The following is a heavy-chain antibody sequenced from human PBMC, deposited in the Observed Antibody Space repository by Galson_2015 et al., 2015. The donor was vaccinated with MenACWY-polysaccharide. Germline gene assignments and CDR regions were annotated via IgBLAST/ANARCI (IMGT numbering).Heavy chain of an antibody. CDR2: IWDDGSRK. CDR1: RFTFSDYG. CDR3: ARVGRDHSGSYFHGGFDP. V-gene: IGHV3-33*01. D-gene: IGHD3-10*01. Sequence: SLRLSCAATRFTFSDYGMHWVRQAPGKGLGWVAFIWDDGSRKYYADSVKGRFAISRDNSDNTLYLQMNNLRVADTAVYYCARVGRDHSGSYFHGGFDPWGQGTLVTVSS. J-gene: IGHJ5*02.